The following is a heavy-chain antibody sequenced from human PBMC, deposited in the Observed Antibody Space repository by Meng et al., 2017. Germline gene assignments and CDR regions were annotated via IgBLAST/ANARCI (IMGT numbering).Heavy chain of an antibody. CDR2: IIPIFGTA. CDR1: GGTFSSYA. D-gene: IGHD6-19*01. V-gene: IGHV1-69*06. Sequence: QVHVVESGAEVKKPGSSVKVSCKASGGTFSSYAISWVRQAPGQGLEWMGGIIPIFGTANYAQKFQGRVTITADKSTSTAYMELSSLRSEDTAVYYCHSGWYQAGDDYWGQGTLVTVSS. CDR3: HSGWYQAGDDY. J-gene: IGHJ4*02.